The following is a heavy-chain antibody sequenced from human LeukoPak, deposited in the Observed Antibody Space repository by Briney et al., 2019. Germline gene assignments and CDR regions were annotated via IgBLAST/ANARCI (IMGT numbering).Heavy chain of an antibody. CDR1: GGTFSSYA. Sequence: SVKVSCKASGGTFSSYAISWVRQAPGQGLEWMGGIIPIFGTANYAQKLQGRVTMTTDTSTSTAYMELRSLRSDDTAVYYCARDKRPYCSSTSCAGYNWFDPWGQGTLVTVSS. D-gene: IGHD2-2*01. V-gene: IGHV1-69*05. CDR3: ARDKRPYCSSTSCAGYNWFDP. CDR2: IIPIFGTA. J-gene: IGHJ5*02.